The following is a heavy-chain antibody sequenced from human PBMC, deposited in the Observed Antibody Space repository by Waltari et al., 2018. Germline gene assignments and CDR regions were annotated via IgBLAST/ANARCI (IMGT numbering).Heavy chain of an antibody. Sequence: QLQLQESSPGLVEPSGTLSLTCAVSGDSVTSSYLWNWVRQPPGKGLEWIGQVHGSGRTNYNPSFASRVTVSLDTSNNQVSLKVTSATAADTAVYYCARDRGRGLYLDSWGPGTLVTVSP. CDR3: ARDRGRGLYLDS. V-gene: IGHV4-4*02. CDR2: VHGSGRT. CDR1: GDSVTSSYL. D-gene: IGHD2-15*01. J-gene: IGHJ4*02.